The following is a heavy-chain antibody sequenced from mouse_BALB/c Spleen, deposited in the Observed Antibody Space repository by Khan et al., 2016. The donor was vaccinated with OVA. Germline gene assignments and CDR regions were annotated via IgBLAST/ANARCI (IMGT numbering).Heavy chain of an antibody. CDR1: GYSITTDYA. CDR3: SKFDGDGFDY. J-gene: IGHJ2*01. D-gene: IGHD2-3*01. CDR2: ISYSGNT. V-gene: IGHV3-2*02. Sequence: VQLQESGPGLVKPSQSLSLTCTVTGYSITTDYAWNWIRQFPGNKLEWMGYISYSGNTNYNQSLKSRITITRDTSKNPFFLQLKSVTTEDTARYYCSKFDGDGFDYWGQGTTLTVSS.